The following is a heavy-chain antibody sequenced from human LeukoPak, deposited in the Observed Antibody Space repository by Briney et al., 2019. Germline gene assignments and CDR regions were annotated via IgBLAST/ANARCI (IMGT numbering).Heavy chain of an antibody. CDR1: GGTFSGYA. D-gene: IGHD2-2*01. Sequence: SVKVSCKASGGTFSGYAISWVRQSAGQGLEWMGGSIPTLGTEKKGQKFQGRVTITADEYTTTAYMELRSLTSHDTAVYYCVRGTYQLLRFGPIFYMDVWGTGTTITIS. V-gene: IGHV1-69*13. CDR3: VRGTYQLLRFGPIFYMDV. CDR2: SIPTLGTE. J-gene: IGHJ6*03.